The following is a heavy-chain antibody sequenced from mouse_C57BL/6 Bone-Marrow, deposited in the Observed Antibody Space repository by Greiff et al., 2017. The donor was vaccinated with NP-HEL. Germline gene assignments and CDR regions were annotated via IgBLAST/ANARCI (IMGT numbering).Heavy chain of an antibody. CDR3: ARPLYYYAMTT. CDR2: IDPSDSYT. CDR1: GYTFTSYW. V-gene: IGHV1-50*01. D-gene: IGHD1-1*01. J-gene: IGHJ4*01. Sequence: QVQLQQPGAELVKPGASVKLSCKASGYTFTSYWMQWVKQRPGQGLEWIGEIDPSDSYTNYNQKFKGKATLTVDTSSSTAYMQLSSLTSEDSAVYYCARPLYYYAMTTGVKEPQSPSPQ.